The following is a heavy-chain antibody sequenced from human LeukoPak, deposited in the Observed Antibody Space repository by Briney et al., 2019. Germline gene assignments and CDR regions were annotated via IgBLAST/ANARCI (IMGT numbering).Heavy chain of an antibody. D-gene: IGHD3-9*01. CDR3: ARRGPKLRYFDWLSHYYYMDV. J-gene: IGHJ6*03. CDR2: INHSGST. V-gene: IGHV4-34*01. Sequence: PSETLSLTCAVYGGSFSGYYWSWIRQPPGKGLEWIGEINHSGSTNYNPSLKSRVTISVDTSKNQFSLKLSSVTAADTAVYYCARRGPKLRYFDWLSHYYYMDVWGKGTTVTISS. CDR1: GGSFSGYY.